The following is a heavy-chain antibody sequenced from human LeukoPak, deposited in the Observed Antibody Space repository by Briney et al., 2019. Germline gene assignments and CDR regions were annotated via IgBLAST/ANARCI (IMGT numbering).Heavy chain of an antibody. CDR3: AREGYYDSSGAPDY. Sequence: GASVKVSCKASGYTFTSYGISWVRQAPGQGLEWMGWISGYSGNTNYAQKFQGRVTMTTDTSTSTAYMELRSLRSDDTAVYYCAREGYYDSSGAPDYWGQGTLVTVS. CDR2: ISGYSGNT. V-gene: IGHV1-18*01. D-gene: IGHD3-22*01. CDR1: GYTFTSYG. J-gene: IGHJ4*02.